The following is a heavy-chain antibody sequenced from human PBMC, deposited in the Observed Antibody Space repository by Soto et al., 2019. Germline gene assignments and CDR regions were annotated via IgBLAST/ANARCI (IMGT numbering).Heavy chain of an antibody. CDR3: AQYSSGWYEGYFDY. J-gene: IGHJ4*02. D-gene: IGHD6-19*01. Sequence: QVQLVDSGGGVVQPGRSLRLSCAASGFTFSSYTMHWVRQAPGKGLEWVAVISYDGSNKYYADSVNGRFTISKDNSKNMLYLEMNILSAEGKAVYYCAQYSSGWYEGYFDYWGQGTLVTVSS. V-gene: IGHV3-30-3*01. CDR2: ISYDGSNK. CDR1: GFTFSSYT.